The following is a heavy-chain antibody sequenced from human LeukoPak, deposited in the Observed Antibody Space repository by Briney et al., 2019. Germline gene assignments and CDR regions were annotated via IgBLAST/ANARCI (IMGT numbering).Heavy chain of an antibody. CDR2: ISSSGSTI. CDR1: GCTFSSYE. D-gene: IGHD3-22*01. V-gene: IGHV3-48*03. CDR3: ARATLTHYYDSSGYWGRRSGEDAFDI. J-gene: IGHJ3*02. Sequence: PGGSLRLSCAASGCTFSSYEMNWVRQAPEKGLEWDSYISSSGSTIYYADSVKVRFTISRDNAKNSLYLQMNSLRAEDTAVYYCARATLTHYYDSSGYWGRRSGEDAFDIWGQGTMVTVSS.